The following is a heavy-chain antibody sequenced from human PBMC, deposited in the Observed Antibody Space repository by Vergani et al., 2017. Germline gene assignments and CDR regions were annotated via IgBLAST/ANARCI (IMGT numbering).Heavy chain of an antibody. D-gene: IGHD3-9*01. V-gene: IGHV4-38-2*01. CDR1: NSSINSNYY. CDR2: VSHSGST. Sequence: QVQLQESGPGLVQPAETLSLTCVVSNSSINSNYYWGWIRQSPGKRLEWIGSVSHSGSTFSNPSLKSRVTISVDNSKKLISLILNSVTAADTAVYYCVRDAINYDVLTGYYIGLDSWGQGTLVTVSS. J-gene: IGHJ4*02. CDR3: VRDAINYDVLTGYYIGLDS.